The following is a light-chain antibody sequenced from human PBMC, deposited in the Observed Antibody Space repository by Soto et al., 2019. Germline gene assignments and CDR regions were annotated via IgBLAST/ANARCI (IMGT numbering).Light chain of an antibody. CDR3: QQYGGSPLYT. V-gene: IGKV3-20*01. J-gene: IGKJ2*01. CDR2: VAS. Sequence: EIVLTQSPGTLSLSPGDRATLSCRASQSVSSSDLAWYQQKPGQAPRLLIYVASTRATGIPDRFSGSGSGTDFTLTISRLEPEEFAVYYCQQYGGSPLYTFGQGTKLEIK. CDR1: QSVSSSD.